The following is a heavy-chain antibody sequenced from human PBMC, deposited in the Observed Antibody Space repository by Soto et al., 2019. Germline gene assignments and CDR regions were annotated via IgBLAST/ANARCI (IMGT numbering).Heavy chain of an antibody. CDR2: IDSDGSST. Sequence: EVQLVESGGGLVQPGGSLRVSCAASGFTFGSYWMNWVRQAPGKGLVWVSRIDSDGSSTTYADSVKGRFTTSRDNAKNTLYLQMSSLRVDDTAVYYCARGRPYGMDVWGQGTTVTFSS. CDR3: ARGRPYGMDV. CDR1: GFTFGSYW. J-gene: IGHJ6*02. V-gene: IGHV3-74*01.